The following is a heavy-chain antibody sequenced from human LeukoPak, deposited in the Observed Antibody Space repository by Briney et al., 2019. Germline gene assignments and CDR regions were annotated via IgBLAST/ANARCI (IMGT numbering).Heavy chain of an antibody. CDR2: IYYSGST. CDR3: ARYHSSSWLPHFDY. V-gene: IGHV4-59*01. CDR1: GGSISSYY. Sequence: SETLSLTCTVSGGSISSYYWSWIRQPPGKGLEWIGCIYYSGSTNYNPSLKSRVTISVDTSKNQFSLKLSSVTAADTAVYYCARYHSSSWLPHFDYWGQGTLVTVSS. D-gene: IGHD6-13*01. J-gene: IGHJ4*02.